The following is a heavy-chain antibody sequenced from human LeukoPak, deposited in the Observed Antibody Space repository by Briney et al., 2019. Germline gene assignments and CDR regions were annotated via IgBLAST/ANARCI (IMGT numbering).Heavy chain of an antibody. J-gene: IGHJ4*02. D-gene: IGHD7-27*01. Sequence: SQTLSLTCTVSGGSISSGSYYWSWIRQPAGKGLEWIGRIYTSGSTNYNPSLKSRVTISVDTSKNQFSLKLSSVTAADTAVYYSARDRTKLGITYYFDYWGQGTLVTVSS. CDR3: ARDRTKLGITYYFDY. V-gene: IGHV4-61*02. CDR1: GGSISSGSYY. CDR2: IYTSGST.